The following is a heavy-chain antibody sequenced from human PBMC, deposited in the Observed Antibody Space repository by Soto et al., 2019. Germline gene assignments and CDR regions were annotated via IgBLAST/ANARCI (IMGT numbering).Heavy chain of an antibody. CDR1: GFTLSDHY. J-gene: IGHJ4*02. D-gene: IGHD3-10*01. V-gene: IGHV3-72*01. CDR2: SRDKAQGYST. CDR3: TRDIGGKGAY. Sequence: GGSLRLSCAGSGFTLSDHYIDWVRQAPGKGLEWVGRSRDKAQGYSTAYAASVKGRFTTSRDESKNSVYLQMNSLKTEDTAVYYCTRDIGGKGAYWGPGTLVTVSS.